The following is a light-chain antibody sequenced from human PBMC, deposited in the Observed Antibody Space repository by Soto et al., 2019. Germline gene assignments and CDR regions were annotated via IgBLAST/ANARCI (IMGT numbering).Light chain of an antibody. CDR1: QTINNW. Sequence: DIQMTQSPSTLSASIGDRVTITCRASQTINNWLAWYQQKPGKAPNLLIYHASNLETGVPSRFSGSAFGTEFSLTISSLQSDDFATYYCQHYNIYPWTFGQGTKV. CDR2: HAS. CDR3: QHYNIYPWT. J-gene: IGKJ1*01. V-gene: IGKV1-5*01.